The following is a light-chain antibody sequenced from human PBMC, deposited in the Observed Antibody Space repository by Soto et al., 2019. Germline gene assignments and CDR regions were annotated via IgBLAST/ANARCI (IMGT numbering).Light chain of an antibody. CDR3: QQYNNWPPTT. CDR1: QSVSSN. J-gene: IGKJ5*01. Sequence: EIVMTQSPATLSVSPGERATLSCRASQSVSSNLAWYQQKPGQAPRLLIYVASTRAPGIPARFSGSGSGTAFTLPTSSLQSEDFPVYYCQQYNNWPPTTFGQGTRLEIK. V-gene: IGKV3-15*01. CDR2: VAS.